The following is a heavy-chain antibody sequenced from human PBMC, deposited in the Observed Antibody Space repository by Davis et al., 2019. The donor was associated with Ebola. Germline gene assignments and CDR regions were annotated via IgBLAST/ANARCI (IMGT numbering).Heavy chain of an antibody. D-gene: IGHD3-3*01. Sequence: SETLSLTCTVSGGSISSGGYYWSWIRQHPGKGLEWIGYIYYSGSTYYNPSLKSRVTISVDTSKNQFSLKLSSVTAADTAVYYCARDPLRFLEWSYYFDYWGQGTLVTVSS. CDR2: IYYSGST. J-gene: IGHJ4*02. CDR3: ARDPLRFLEWSYYFDY. V-gene: IGHV4-31*03. CDR1: GGSISSGGYY.